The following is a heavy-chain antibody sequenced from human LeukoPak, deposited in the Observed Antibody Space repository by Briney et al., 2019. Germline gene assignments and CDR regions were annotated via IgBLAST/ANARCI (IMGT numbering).Heavy chain of an antibody. J-gene: IGHJ4*02. CDR1: GYIFTTYY. CDR2: INPNSGGT. Sequence: ASVKVSCKASGYIFTTYYMHWVRQAPGQGLELMGWINPNSGGTNYAQKFQGRVTMTRDTSISTAYMELSRLRSDDTAVYYCARETQGSSWYYFDYWGQGTLVTVSS. D-gene: IGHD6-13*01. CDR3: ARETQGSSWYYFDY. V-gene: IGHV1-2*02.